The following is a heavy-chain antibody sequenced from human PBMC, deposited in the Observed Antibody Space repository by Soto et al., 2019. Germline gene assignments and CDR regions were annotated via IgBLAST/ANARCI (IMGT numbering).Heavy chain of an antibody. V-gene: IGHV3-23*01. CDR1: GFTFSSYA. CDR3: AKGTYYYCSAHYYLDY. Sequence: PGGSLRLSCAASGFTFSSYAMSWVRQAPGKGLEWVSGISDSGGSTYYADSVKGRFTISRDNSKNTLYLKMNSRRAEDTAVYYCAKGTYYYCSAHYYLDYWGQGTRVTASS. CDR2: ISDSGGST. J-gene: IGHJ4*02. D-gene: IGHD3-10*01.